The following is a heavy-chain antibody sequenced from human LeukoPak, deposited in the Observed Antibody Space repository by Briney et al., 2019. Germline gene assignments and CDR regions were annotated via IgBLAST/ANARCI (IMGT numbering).Heavy chain of an antibody. J-gene: IGHJ4*02. CDR1: GGSISSYY. Sequence: PSETLSLTCTVSGGSISSYYWSWIRQPSGKGLEWIGYIYYSGSTNYNPSLKSRVTISVDTSKNQFSLKLSSVTAADTAVYYCARELWFGDGDYFDYWGQGTLVTVSS. D-gene: IGHD3-10*01. V-gene: IGHV4-59*01. CDR3: ARELWFGDGDYFDY. CDR2: IYYSGST.